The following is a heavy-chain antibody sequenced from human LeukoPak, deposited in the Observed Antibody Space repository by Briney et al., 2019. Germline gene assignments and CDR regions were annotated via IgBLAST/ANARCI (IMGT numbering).Heavy chain of an antibody. V-gene: IGHV3-64*01. CDR1: GFTFSSYA. CDR2: ISSNGGST. J-gene: IGHJ4*02. Sequence: GGSLRLSCAASGFTFSSYAMHWVRQAPGKGLEYVSAISSNGGSTYYANSVKGRFTITRDNSKNTLYLQMGSLRAEDTAVYYCAKDPSRVYDILTGPFDYWGQGTLVTVSS. CDR3: AKDPSRVYDILTGPFDY. D-gene: IGHD3-9*01.